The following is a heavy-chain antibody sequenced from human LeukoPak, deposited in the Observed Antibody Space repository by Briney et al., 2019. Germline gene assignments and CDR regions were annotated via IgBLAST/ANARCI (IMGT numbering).Heavy chain of an antibody. CDR3: AKGWAGNYGEGVDY. V-gene: IGHV3-23*01. CDR2: ISGNGGSA. J-gene: IGHJ4*02. Sequence: PGGSLRLSCATSGFIFSTYAMIWVRQAPGKGLEWVSDISGNGGSAYYADSVKGRFIISRDNSKNTLYLQMNSLRADDTAIYYCAKGWAGNYGEGVDYWGQGTLVTVSS. CDR1: GFIFSTYA. D-gene: IGHD3-10*01.